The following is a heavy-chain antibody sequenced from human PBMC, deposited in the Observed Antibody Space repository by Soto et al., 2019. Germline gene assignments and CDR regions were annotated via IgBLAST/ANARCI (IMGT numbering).Heavy chain of an antibody. V-gene: IGHV6-1*01. CDR3: ARDPTYIVGATRPRGVWFDP. D-gene: IGHD1-26*01. Sequence: SQTLSLTCAISGDSVSSNSAAWNWIRQSPSRGLEWLGRTYYRSKWYNDYAVSVKSRVTINPDTSKNQFSLQLNSVTPEDTAVYYCARDPTYIVGATRPRGVWFDPWGQGTLVTVYS. CDR2: TYYRSKWYN. CDR1: GDSVSSNSAA. J-gene: IGHJ5*02.